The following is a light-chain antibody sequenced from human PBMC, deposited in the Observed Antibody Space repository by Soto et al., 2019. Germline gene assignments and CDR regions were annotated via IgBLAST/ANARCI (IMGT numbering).Light chain of an antibody. V-gene: IGLV2-14*03. Sequence: QSALTQPASVSGSPGQSITISCTGTSSDVGGYNYVSWYQQLPGKAPKFMIYDVSIRPSGVSNRFSGSKSGNTASLTISGLQAEDEADYYCSSYTTSSTYVFGTGTKLTVL. CDR1: SSDVGGYNY. CDR3: SSYTTSSTYV. J-gene: IGLJ1*01. CDR2: DVS.